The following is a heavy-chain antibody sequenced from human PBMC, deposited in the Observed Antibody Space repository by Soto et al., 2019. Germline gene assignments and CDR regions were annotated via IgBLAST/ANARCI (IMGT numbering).Heavy chain of an antibody. D-gene: IGHD2-15*01. CDR2: IIPIFGTA. CDR3: ARGVAANSYYYYGMDV. CDR1: GGTFSSYA. Sequence: QVQLVQSGAEVKKPGSSVKVSCKASGGTFSSYAISWVRQAPGQGLEWMGGIIPIFGTANYAQKFQGRVTITADKSTSTAYMEQSSLRSEDTAVYYCARGVAANSYYYYGMDVWGQGTTVTVSS. J-gene: IGHJ6*02. V-gene: IGHV1-69*06.